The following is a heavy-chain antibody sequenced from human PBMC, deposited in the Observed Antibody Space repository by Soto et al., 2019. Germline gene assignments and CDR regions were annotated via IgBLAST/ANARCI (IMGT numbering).Heavy chain of an antibody. V-gene: IGHV4-39*01. J-gene: IGHJ6*02. CDR3: ARHGLYSSSWRYYYGMDV. Sequence: SETLSLTCTVSGGSISSSSYYWGWIRQPPGKGLEWIGSIYYSGSTYYNPSLKSRVTISVDTSKNQFSLKLSSVTAADTAVYYCARHGLYSSSWRYYYGMDVWGQGTTVTVSS. D-gene: IGHD6-13*01. CDR2: IYYSGST. CDR1: GGSISSSSYY.